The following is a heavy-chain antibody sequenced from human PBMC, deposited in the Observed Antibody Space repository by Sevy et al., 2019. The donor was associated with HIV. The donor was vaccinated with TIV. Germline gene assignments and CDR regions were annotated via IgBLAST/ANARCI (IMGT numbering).Heavy chain of an antibody. CDR3: ARVGSSWSRGWYFDL. Sequence: SDTLSLTCTVSGGSISSYYWSWIRQPPGKGLEWIGYIYYSGSTNYNPSLKSRVTISVDTSKNQFSLKLSSVTAADTAVYYCARVGSSWSRGWYFDLWGRGTLVTVSS. J-gene: IGHJ2*01. D-gene: IGHD6-13*01. CDR2: IYYSGST. V-gene: IGHV4-59*01. CDR1: GGSISSYY.